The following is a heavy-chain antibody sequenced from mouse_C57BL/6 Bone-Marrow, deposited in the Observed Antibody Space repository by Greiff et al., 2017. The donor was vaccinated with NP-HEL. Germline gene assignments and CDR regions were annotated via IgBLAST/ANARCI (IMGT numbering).Heavy chain of an antibody. Sequence: VQLQQPGAELVRPGSSVKLSCKASGYTFTSYWMDWVKQRPGQGLEWIGNIYPSDSETHYNQKFKDKATLTVDKSSSTAYMQLSSLTSEDSAVYYCAKKYYPYWYFDVGGTGTTVTVSS. D-gene: IGHD1-1*01. CDR2: IYPSDSET. CDR3: AKKYYPYWYFDV. V-gene: IGHV1-61*01. J-gene: IGHJ1*03. CDR1: GYTFTSYW.